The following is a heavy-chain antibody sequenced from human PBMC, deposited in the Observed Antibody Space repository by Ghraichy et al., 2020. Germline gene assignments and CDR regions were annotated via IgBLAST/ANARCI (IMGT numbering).Heavy chain of an antibody. J-gene: IGHJ4*02. CDR1: GFTFSDFY. CDR2: IGGSSSYT. D-gene: IGHD3-10*01. V-gene: IGHV3-11*06. Sequence: GVLRLSCAASGFTFSDFYMNWIRQAPGKGLEWVSYIGGSSSYTNYADSVRGRFTISRDNAKNSLYLQMNSLRAEDTAVYYCAKGVVQGVSPLDFWGRGTLVTVSS. CDR3: AKGVVQGVSPLDF.